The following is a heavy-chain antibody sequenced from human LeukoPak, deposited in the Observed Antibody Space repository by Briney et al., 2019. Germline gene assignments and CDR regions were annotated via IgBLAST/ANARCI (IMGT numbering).Heavy chain of an antibody. CDR2: VSSNGGNT. Sequence: GGSLRLSCAASGITFSSYAMHWVRQAPGKGLEYVSSVSSNGGNTYYANSVKGRFTISRDNSKNTLYLQMGSLRAEDMAVYYCARIRGGWYFDYWGQGTLVTVSS. D-gene: IGHD6-19*01. J-gene: IGHJ4*02. CDR3: ARIRGGWYFDY. CDR1: GITFSSYA. V-gene: IGHV3-64*01.